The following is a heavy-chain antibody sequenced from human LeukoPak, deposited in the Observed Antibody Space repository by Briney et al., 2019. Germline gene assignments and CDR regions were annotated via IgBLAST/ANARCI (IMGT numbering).Heavy chain of an antibody. J-gene: IGHJ4*02. D-gene: IGHD1-26*01. CDR2: ITSDGST. V-gene: IGHV3-74*01. CDR3: IGSGGWPGY. Sequence: GGSLRLSCAASGFTFSSYWMHWVRQAPGKGLVWVSRITSDGSTVYADSVKGRFTISRDNAKDTVYLQMNSLRVEDTAVYYCIGSGGWPGYWGQGTLVTVSS. CDR1: GFTFSSYW.